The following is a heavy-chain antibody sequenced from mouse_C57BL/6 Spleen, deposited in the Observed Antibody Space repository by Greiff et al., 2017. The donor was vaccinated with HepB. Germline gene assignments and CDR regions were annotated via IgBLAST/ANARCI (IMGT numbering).Heavy chain of an antibody. D-gene: IGHD4-1*01. CDR1: GYTFTSYW. V-gene: IGHV1-74*01. CDR3: AMGANWDVWFAY. J-gene: IGHJ3*01. Sequence: VQLQQPGAELVKPGASVKVSCKASGYTFTSYWMHWVKQRPGQGLEWIGRIHPSDSDTNYNQKFKGKATLTVDKSSSTAYMQLSSLTSEDSAVYYCAMGANWDVWFAYWGQGTLVTVSA. CDR2: IHPSDSDT.